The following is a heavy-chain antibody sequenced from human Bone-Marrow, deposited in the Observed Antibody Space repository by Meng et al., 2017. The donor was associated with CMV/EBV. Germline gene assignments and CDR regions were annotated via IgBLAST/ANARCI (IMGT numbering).Heavy chain of an antibody. CDR1: GGSISSGDYY. CDR3: ARVQFEMATTYVGY. V-gene: IGHV4-30-4*01. CDR2: IYYSGST. D-gene: IGHD5-24*01. Sequence: SGGSISSGDYYWSWIRQPPGKGLEWIGYIYYSGSTYYNPSLKSRVTISVDTSKNQFSLKLSSVTAADTAVYYCARVQFEMATTYVGYWGQGTLVTSPQ. J-gene: IGHJ4*02.